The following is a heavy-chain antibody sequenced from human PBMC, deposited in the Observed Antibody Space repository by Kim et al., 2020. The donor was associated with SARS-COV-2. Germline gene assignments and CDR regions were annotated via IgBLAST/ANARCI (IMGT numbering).Heavy chain of an antibody. Sequence: ASVKVSCKASGYTFTGYYMHWVRQAPGQGLEWMGWINPNSGGTNYAQKFQGRVTMTRDTSISTAYMELSRLRSDDTAVYYCARDLRRFFGVVITTYYYYGMDVWGQGTTVTVSS. CDR1: GYTFTGYY. CDR3: ARDLRRFFGVVITTYYYYGMDV. J-gene: IGHJ6*02. D-gene: IGHD3-3*01. CDR2: INPNSGGT. V-gene: IGHV1-2*02.